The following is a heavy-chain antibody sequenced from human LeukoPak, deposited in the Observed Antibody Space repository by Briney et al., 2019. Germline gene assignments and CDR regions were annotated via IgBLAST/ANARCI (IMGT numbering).Heavy chain of an antibody. V-gene: IGHV4-4*07. Sequence: SSATLSLTCTVSGGSISSYYWSWIRQPAGKGLEWIGRIYSIGSTDYNPPLKSRVTMSVDTSKNQFSLKMSSVTAADTAVYYCARDRHYGSGSYYNGGYYYYYMDVWGKGTTVTISS. CDR1: GGSISSYY. CDR3: ARDRHYGSGSYYNGGYYYYYMDV. CDR2: IYSIGST. D-gene: IGHD3-10*01. J-gene: IGHJ6*03.